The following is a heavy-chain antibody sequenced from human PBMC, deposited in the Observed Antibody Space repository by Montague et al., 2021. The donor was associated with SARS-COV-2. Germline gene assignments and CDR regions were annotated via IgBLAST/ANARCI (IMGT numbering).Heavy chain of an antibody. Sequence: TNYNPSLKSRVTISVDTSKRQFTLSLISVTAADTAVYYCARGGGYSISPFDFWGQGRLV. CDR3: ARGGGYSISPFDF. CDR2: T. V-gene: IGHV4-59*09. D-gene: IGHD5-18*01. J-gene: IGHJ4*02.